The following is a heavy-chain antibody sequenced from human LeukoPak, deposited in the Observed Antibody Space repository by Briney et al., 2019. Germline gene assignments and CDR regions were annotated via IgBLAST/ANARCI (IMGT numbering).Heavy chain of an antibody. Sequence: SVKVSCKASGYTFTGYYMHWVRQAPGQGLEWMGGIVPMFNTTNYAQKFQGRVTITADESTSTAYMELSSLRSDDTAVYYCASPPSGDGGSFEYWGQGTLVTVCS. CDR2: IVPMFNTT. J-gene: IGHJ4*02. V-gene: IGHV1-69*13. D-gene: IGHD3-10*01. CDR1: GYTFTGYY. CDR3: ASPPSGDGGSFEY.